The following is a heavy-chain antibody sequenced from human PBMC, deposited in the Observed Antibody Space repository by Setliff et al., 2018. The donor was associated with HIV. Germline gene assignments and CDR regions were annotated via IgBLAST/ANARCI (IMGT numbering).Heavy chain of an antibody. D-gene: IGHD6-13*01. V-gene: IGHV3-21*04. CDR3: ARDGPSSSWYGGGMDV. CDR2: ISSSSSYI. J-gene: IGHJ6*02. Sequence: GGSLRLSCAASGFTFSSYSMNWVRPAPGKGLEWVSSISSSSSYIVYADAVKGRSTISGDNANNSLHLQMNSLRAEDTAVYYCARDGPSSSWYGGGMDVWGQGTTVTVSS. CDR1: GFTFSSYS.